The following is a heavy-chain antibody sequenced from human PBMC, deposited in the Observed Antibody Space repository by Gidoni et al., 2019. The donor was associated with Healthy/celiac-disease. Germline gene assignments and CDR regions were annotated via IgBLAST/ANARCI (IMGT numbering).Heavy chain of an antibody. Sequence: QVQLQQWGAGLLKPSETLSLTCAVYGGSFSGYYWSWIRQPPGKGLEWIGEINHSGSTNYNPSLKSRVTISVDTSKNQFSLKLSSVTAADTAVYYCARGLSGCRCFGMDVWGQGTTVTVSS. V-gene: IGHV4-34*01. J-gene: IGHJ6*02. CDR2: INHSGST. CDR1: GGSFSGYY. D-gene: IGHD6-19*01. CDR3: ARGLSGCRCFGMDV.